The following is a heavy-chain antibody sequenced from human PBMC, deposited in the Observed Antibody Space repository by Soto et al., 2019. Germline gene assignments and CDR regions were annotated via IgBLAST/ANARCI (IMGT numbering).Heavy chain of an antibody. V-gene: IGHV3-23*01. CDR2: ISGSGGST. Sequence: EVQLLESGGGLVQPGGSLRLSCAASGFTFSSYAMSWVRQAPGKGLEWVSAISGSGGSTYYADSVKGRFTISRDNSKNTLYLQMNSLRAEDTAVYYCAKVLEDGWLPPWKQPVDYWGQGTLVTVSS. J-gene: IGHJ4*02. CDR1: GFTFSSYA. CDR3: AKVLEDGWLPPWKQPVDY. D-gene: IGHD5-12*01.